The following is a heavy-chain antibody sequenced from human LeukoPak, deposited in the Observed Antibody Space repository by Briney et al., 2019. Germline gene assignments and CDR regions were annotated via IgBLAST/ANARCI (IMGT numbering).Heavy chain of an antibody. CDR1: GYSFSGYY. CDR3: ARVPGSPKNNFDY. J-gene: IGHJ4*02. Sequence: GASVKVSCKASGYSFSGYYIQWLRQAPGLGPEWMGWMYPKSGDTSYAQKFQGRVTMTRDTSLSTAYMELNKSTSDDSAIYFCARVPGSPKNNFDYWGQGTLVTVSP. D-gene: IGHD3-10*01. CDR2: MYPKSGDT. V-gene: IGHV1-2*02.